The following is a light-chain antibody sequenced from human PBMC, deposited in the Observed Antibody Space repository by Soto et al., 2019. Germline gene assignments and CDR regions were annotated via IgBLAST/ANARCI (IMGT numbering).Light chain of an antibody. CDR3: AVWDDSLNGPI. CDR2: NNH. J-gene: IGLJ2*01. V-gene: IGLV1-44*01. Sequence: QSVLTQPPSASETPGQRVSISCSGGSSNIEINSVSWYQQLPQTAPRLLIYNNHQRPSGVPDRFSAYKSGTSASLAISGLQSEDEADYYCAVWDDSLNGPIFGGGTQLTVL. CDR1: SSNIEINS.